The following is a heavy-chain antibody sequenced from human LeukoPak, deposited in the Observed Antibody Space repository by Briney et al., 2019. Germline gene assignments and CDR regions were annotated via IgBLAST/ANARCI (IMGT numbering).Heavy chain of an antibody. V-gene: IGHV4-59*01. D-gene: IGHD6-13*01. CDR3: AREGSSSWYASNAFDI. CDR2: IYYSGST. J-gene: IGHJ3*02. CDR1: GGPISSYY. Sequence: PSETLSLTCTVSGGPISSYYWSWIRQPPGKGLEWIEYIYYSGSTNYNPSLKSRVTISVDTSKNQFSLKLSSVTAADTAVYYCAREGSSSWYASNAFDIWGQGTMVTVSS.